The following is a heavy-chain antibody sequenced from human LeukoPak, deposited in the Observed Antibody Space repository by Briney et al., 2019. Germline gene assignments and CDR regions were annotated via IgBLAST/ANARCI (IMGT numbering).Heavy chain of an antibody. Sequence: ASVKVSCKASGYTFTSYGISWVRQAPGQGLEWMGWISAYNGNTNYAQKLQGRVTMTTDTSTSTAYMELRSLRSDDTAVYYCARASVYYDFWSGYYTEDYWGQGTLVTVSS. CDR1: GYTFTSYG. J-gene: IGHJ4*02. V-gene: IGHV1-18*01. CDR2: ISAYNGNT. D-gene: IGHD3-3*01. CDR3: ARASVYYDFWSGYYTEDY.